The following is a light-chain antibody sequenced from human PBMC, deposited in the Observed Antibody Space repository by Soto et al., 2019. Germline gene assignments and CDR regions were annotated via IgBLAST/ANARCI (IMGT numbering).Light chain of an antibody. CDR1: QSVISY. V-gene: IGKV1-39*01. CDR2: AAS. CDR3: LQTYSIPFT. Sequence: DIQMTQSPSSLSASVGDRVTITCRASQSVISYLNWYQQKPGRAPKLLIFAASSLQSGVPSRFSGSGSGTDFTLTISSLQPEDFATYYCLQTYSIPFTFGPGTKVDIK. J-gene: IGKJ3*01.